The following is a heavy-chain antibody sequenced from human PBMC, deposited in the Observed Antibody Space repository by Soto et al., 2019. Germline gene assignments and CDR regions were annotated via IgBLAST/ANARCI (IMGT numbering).Heavy chain of an antibody. CDR2: ISYDGSNK. J-gene: IGHJ4*02. Sequence: GGSLRLSCTASGFTFSSYAMHWVRQAPGKGLEWVALISYDGSNKYYADSVKGRFTISRDNSKNTLYLQMNGLRAEDAAVYYCARRYCTSTSCFFAIDYWGQGTLVTVSS. CDR3: ARRYCTSTSCFFAIDY. CDR1: GFTFSSYA. V-gene: IGHV3-30-3*01. D-gene: IGHD2-2*01.